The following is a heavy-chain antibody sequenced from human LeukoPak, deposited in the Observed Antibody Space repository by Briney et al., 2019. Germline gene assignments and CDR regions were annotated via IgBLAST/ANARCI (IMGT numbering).Heavy chain of an antibody. Sequence: GESLRISCKGSGYRFTSYWLSWVRQMPGKGLEWMGRIDPSDSYTNYSPSFQGHVTISADKSISTANLQWRSMKASDTAMYYCASHAAYGSGIFDYWGQGTLVTVSS. V-gene: IGHV5-10-1*01. D-gene: IGHD3-10*01. J-gene: IGHJ4*02. CDR1: GYRFTSYW. CDR2: IDPSDSYT. CDR3: ASHAAYGSGIFDY.